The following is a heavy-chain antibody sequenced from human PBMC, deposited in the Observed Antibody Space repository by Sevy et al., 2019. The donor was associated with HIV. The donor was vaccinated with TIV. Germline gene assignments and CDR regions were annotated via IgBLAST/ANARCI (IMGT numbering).Heavy chain of an antibody. CDR1: GFIFSDYNY. Sequence: GGSLRLSCAASGFIFSDYNYMIWIRQSPGKGLEWISYISSSGTKYYRESVKGRFTVSRDNARNSLDLQMNNLRAGDTALYYCARPPKRCTSTSCPFDAFYMWGQGTMVTVSS. D-gene: IGHD2-2*01. J-gene: IGHJ3*02. V-gene: IGHV3-11*01. CDR3: ARPPKRCTSTSCPFDAFYM. CDR2: ISSSGTK.